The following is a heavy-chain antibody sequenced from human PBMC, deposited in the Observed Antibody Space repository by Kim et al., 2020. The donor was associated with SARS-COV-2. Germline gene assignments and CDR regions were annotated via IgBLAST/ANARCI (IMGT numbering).Heavy chain of an antibody. CDR2: ISSSGSTI. CDR3: ARDHSGFETPNWFDP. V-gene: IGHV3-48*03. J-gene: IGHJ5*02. CDR1: GFTFSSYE. Sequence: GGSLRLSCAASGFTFSSYEMNWVRQAPGKGLEWVSYISSSGSTIYYADSVKGRFTISRDNAKNSLYLQMNSLRAEDTAVYYCARDHSGFETPNWFDPWGQGTLVTVSS. D-gene: IGHD3-10*01.